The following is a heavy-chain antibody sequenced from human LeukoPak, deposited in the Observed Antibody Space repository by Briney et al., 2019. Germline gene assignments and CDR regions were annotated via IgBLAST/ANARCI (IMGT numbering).Heavy chain of an antibody. D-gene: IGHD4-17*01. CDR1: AFIFSGHW. V-gene: IGHV3-7*03. CDR3: ARDLAENHDYGDQRYYYYYGMDV. CDR2: IKEDGRER. J-gene: IGHJ6*02. Sequence: GGSLRLSCEGSAFIFSGHWMNWVRQTPGKGREWVASIKEDGRERQYVDSVKGRFSISRDNTKGSPFLQLNSLRAEDTAVYYCARDLAENHDYGDQRYYYYYGMDVWGQGTTVTVSS.